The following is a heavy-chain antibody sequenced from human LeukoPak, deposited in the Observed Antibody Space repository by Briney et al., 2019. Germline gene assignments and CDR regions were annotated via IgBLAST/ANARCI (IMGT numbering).Heavy chain of an antibody. Sequence: SETLSLTCAVYGGSFSGYYWSWIRQPPGKGLEWIGEINHSGSTNYNPSLKSRVTISVDTSKNQFSLKLSSVTAADTAVYYCARDSIMITPGAFDIWGQGTMVTVSS. J-gene: IGHJ3*02. CDR1: GGSFSGYY. D-gene: IGHD3-16*01. CDR3: ARDSIMITPGAFDI. CDR2: INHSGST. V-gene: IGHV4-34*01.